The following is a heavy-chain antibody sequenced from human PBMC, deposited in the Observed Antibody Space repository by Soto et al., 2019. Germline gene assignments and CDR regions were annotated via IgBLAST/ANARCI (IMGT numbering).Heavy chain of an antibody. V-gene: IGHV3-7*01. CDR1: GFTFDDYA. J-gene: IGHJ6*02. D-gene: IGHD2-21*02. Sequence: GGSLRLSCAASGFTFDDYAMHWVRQAPGKGLEWVDNIKQDGREKYYVDFVKGRFTISRDNAKNSLYLQMNSLRAEDTAVFYFAKDWDIVVVTAIRYGMDVWGQGTTVTVSS. CDR2: IKQDGREK. CDR3: AKDWDIVVVTAIRYGMDV.